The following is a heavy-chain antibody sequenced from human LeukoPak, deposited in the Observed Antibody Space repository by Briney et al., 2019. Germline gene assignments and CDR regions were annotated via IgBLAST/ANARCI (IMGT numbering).Heavy chain of an antibody. J-gene: IGHJ4*02. CDR3: ARLSRGGDYYFDY. CDR1: GFTFSDYY. V-gene: IGHV3-11*01. CDR2: ISSSGSTI. Sequence: GGSLRHSCAASGFTFSDYYMSWIRQAPGKGLEWVSYISSSGSTIYYADSVKGRFTISRDNAKNSLYLQMNSLRVEDTAVYYCARLSRGGDYYFDYWGQGTLVTVS. D-gene: IGHD3-10*01.